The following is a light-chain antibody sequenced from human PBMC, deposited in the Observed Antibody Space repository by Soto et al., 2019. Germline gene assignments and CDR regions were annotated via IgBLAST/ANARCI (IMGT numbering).Light chain of an antibody. CDR2: AAS. J-gene: IGKJ4*01. V-gene: IGKV1-27*01. CDR3: HRYSSAPPNP. Sequence: DIQMTQSPSSLSASVGDRVIITCRTSQGINNFLAWYQQKPGRAPKLLIYAASTLQSGVPSRFSGSGSGTEFSLSISSLQPEDVATYYCHRYSSAPPNPFGGGTKVEIK. CDR1: QGINNF.